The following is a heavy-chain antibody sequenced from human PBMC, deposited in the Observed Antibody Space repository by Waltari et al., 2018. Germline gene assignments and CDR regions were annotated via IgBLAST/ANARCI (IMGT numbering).Heavy chain of an antibody. CDR2: INPNSGGT. D-gene: IGHD4-17*01. Sequence: QVQLVQSAAEVKKTGASVNVSCKASGYTFTGDYMHWLRQTPGRGLEWMGWINPNSGGTNYAQKFQGRVTMTRDTSISTAYMELSRLRSDDTAVYYCARDLSIRRGDERSYGGYWGQGTLVTVSS. CDR1: GYTFTGDY. J-gene: IGHJ4*02. V-gene: IGHV1-2*02. CDR3: ARDLSIRRGDERSYGGY.